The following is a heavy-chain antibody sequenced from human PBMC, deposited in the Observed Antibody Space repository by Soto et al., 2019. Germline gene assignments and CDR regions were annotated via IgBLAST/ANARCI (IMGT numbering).Heavy chain of an antibody. CDR1: GFTFSSYA. V-gene: IGHV3-23*01. J-gene: IGHJ4*02. Sequence: LRLSCAASGFTFSSYAMSWVRQAPGKGLEWVSATINSGASTYYADSVRGRFTISRDNSKNTLYLQMNSLRAEDTAVYYCAKDKMEQWLVGGYFDYWGQGALVTVSS. CDR2: TINSGAST. D-gene: IGHD6-19*01. CDR3: AKDKMEQWLVGGYFDY.